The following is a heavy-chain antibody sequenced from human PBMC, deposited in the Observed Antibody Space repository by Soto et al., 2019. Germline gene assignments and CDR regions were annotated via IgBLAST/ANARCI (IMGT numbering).Heavy chain of an antibody. CDR1: GFTFSSYA. D-gene: IGHD2-2*01. J-gene: IGHJ5*02. Sequence: VGSLRLSCAASGFTFSSYAMGWVRQAPGKGLEWVSAISGSGGSTYYADSVKGRFTISRDNSKNTLYLQMNSLRAEDTAVYYCAKGPSESWFDPWGQGTLVTVSS. V-gene: IGHV3-23*01. CDR3: AKGPSESWFDP. CDR2: ISGSGGST.